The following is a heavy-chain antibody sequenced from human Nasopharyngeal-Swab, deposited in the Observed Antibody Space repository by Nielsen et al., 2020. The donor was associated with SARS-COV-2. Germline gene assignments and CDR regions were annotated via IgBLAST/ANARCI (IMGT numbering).Heavy chain of an antibody. Sequence: VRQMPGKGLEWMGLIYPGDSDTRYSPSFQGQVTISADKTINTAYLQWSSLKASDTAIYYCARREDNSGSYRSEYFQIWGQGTLVTVSS. J-gene: IGHJ1*01. CDR3: ARREDNSGSYRSEYFQI. CDR2: IYPGDSDT. D-gene: IGHD6-19*01. V-gene: IGHV5-51*01.